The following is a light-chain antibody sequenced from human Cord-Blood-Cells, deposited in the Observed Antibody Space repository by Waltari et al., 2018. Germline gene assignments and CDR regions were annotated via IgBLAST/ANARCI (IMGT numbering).Light chain of an antibody. CDR3: QQLNSYPIT. V-gene: IGKV1-9*01. J-gene: IGKJ5*01. CDR1: QGISSY. CDR2: AAS. Sequence: DIPLNQSPSFLSASVGDRVTITCRASQGISSYLACYQQKQGKAPKLLIYAASTLQSGVPSRFSGSGSGTEFTLTISSLQPEDFATYYCQQLNSYPITFGQGTRLEIK.